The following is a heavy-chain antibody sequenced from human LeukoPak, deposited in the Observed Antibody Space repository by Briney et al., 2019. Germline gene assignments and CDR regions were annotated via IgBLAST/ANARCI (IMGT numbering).Heavy chain of an antibody. V-gene: IGHV3-23*01. CDR2: IRGNGGNT. Sequence: PGGSLRLSCAASGFTFSSYAMSWVRQAPGKGLEWVSLIRGNGGNTYYADSVKGRFTISRDNSKNTLYLQMNRLRAEDTAVYYCAKSRGWPQIWDYWGQGTLVTVSS. D-gene: IGHD3-10*01. CDR1: GFTFSSYA. J-gene: IGHJ4*02. CDR3: AKSRGWPQIWDY.